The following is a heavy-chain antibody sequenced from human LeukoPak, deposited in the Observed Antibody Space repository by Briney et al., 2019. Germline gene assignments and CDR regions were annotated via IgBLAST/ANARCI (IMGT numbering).Heavy chain of an antibody. V-gene: IGHV7-4-1*02. D-gene: IGHD2-15*01. CDR3: ARAGCSGGSCPNSFYYYYYYGMDV. CDR1: GYTFTSYA. Sequence: ASVKVSCKASGYTFTSYAMNWVRQAPGQGLEWMGWINTNTGNPTYAQGFTGRFVFSLDTSVSTAYLQISSLKAENTAVYYYARAGCSGGSCPNSFYYYYYYGMDVWGQGTTVTVSS. J-gene: IGHJ6*02. CDR2: INTNTGNP.